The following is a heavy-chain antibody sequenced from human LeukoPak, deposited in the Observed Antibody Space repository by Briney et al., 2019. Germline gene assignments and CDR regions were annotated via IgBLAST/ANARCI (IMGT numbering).Heavy chain of an antibody. D-gene: IGHD6-6*01. CDR2: ISSSSSYI. CDR1: GFTFSSYS. J-gene: IGHJ4*02. V-gene: IGHV3-21*01. CDR3: ARDYEKQLSLDY. Sequence: PGGSLRLSCAASGFTFSSYSMNWVRQAPGKGLEWVSSISSSSSYIYYADSVKGRFTISRDNAKNSLYLQMNSLRAEDTAVYYCARDYEKQLSLDYWGQGTLVTVSS.